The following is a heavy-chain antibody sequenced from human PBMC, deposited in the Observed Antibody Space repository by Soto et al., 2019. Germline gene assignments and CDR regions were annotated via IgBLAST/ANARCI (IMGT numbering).Heavy chain of an antibody. CDR1: GFTFSSYA. CDR2: ISSNGGST. V-gene: IGHV3-64*01. CDR3: ARGVAAQYYYYYMDV. D-gene: IGHD6-6*01. Sequence: GGSLRLSCAASGFTFSSYAMHWVRQAPGKGLEYVSAISSNGGSTYYANSVKGRFTISRDNSKNTLYLQMGSLRTEDMAVYYCARGVAAQYYYYYMDVWGKGTTVTVSS. J-gene: IGHJ6*03.